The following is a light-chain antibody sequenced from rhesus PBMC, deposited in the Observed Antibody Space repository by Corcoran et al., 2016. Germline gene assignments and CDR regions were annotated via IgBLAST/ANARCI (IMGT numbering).Light chain of an antibody. CDR3: QQYNSAPFT. CDR2: YAS. V-gene: IGKV1-37*01. J-gene: IGKJ3*01. Sequence: DIQMTQSPSSLSASVGDRVTITCRASQGISSYLAWYQQKPGKAPKPLIYYASNLESGVPSRFSGSGSGTEFTLTIGSLQPEDFATYYCQQYNSAPFTFGPGTKLDIK. CDR1: QGISSY.